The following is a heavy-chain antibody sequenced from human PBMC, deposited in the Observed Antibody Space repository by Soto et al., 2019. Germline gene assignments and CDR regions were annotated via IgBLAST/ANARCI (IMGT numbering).Heavy chain of an antibody. D-gene: IGHD3-9*01. CDR1: GINFSRAW. J-gene: IGHJ4*01. Sequence: PGGSLRLSCAASGINFSRAWMSWVRQAPGKGLEWVGRIKSKFDGETIDYAAPVKGRFTISRDDSKNIVYLQMNSLNTEDTAVYYCATGLLRYYAYWAHGTLVTVSS. CDR2: IKSKFDGETI. CDR3: ATGLLRYYAY. V-gene: IGHV3-15*01.